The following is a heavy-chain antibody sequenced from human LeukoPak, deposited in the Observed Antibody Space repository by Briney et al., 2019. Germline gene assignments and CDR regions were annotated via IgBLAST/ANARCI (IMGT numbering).Heavy chain of an antibody. CDR1: GLTFSRYA. D-gene: IGHD5-18*01. Sequence: GGSLRLSCAVSGLTFSRYAMSWVRQAPGKGLEWVSAISESGSGTYYADSAKGRFTISRDNSKDTLSLQMNSLRAEDTAVYYCAKDIAQGYTFGSIGQDYWGQGTLVTVSS. CDR3: AKDIAQGYTFGSIGQDY. J-gene: IGHJ4*02. V-gene: IGHV3-23*01. CDR2: ISESGSGT.